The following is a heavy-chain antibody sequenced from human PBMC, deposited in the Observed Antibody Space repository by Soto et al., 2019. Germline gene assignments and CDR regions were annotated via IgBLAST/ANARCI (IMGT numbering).Heavy chain of an antibody. CDR3: ARLYDFWSGYYFYYYYYGMDV. J-gene: IGHJ6*02. D-gene: IGHD3-3*01. Sequence: QVQLVQSGAEVKKPGASVKVSCKASGYTFTSYGISWVRQAPGQGLEWMGWISAYNGNTNYAQKLQGRVTMTTDTSTSKAYMELRSLRSDDTAVYYCARLYDFWSGYYFYYYYYGMDVWGQGTTVTVSS. CDR2: ISAYNGNT. CDR1: GYTFTSYG. V-gene: IGHV1-18*01.